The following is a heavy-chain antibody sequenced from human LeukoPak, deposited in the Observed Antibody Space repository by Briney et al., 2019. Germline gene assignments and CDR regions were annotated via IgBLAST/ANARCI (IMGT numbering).Heavy chain of an antibody. CDR1: GFTFSSYE. V-gene: IGHV3-48*03. CDR2: ISSSGGTI. CDR3: ARVAGYSSGWLAFDY. J-gene: IGHJ4*02. Sequence: GGSLRLSCAASGFTFSSYEMNWVRQAPGKGLEWVSYISSSGGTIYYADSVKGRFTISRDNAKNSLYLQMNSLRAEDTAVYYCARVAGYSSGWLAFDYWGQGTLVTVSS. D-gene: IGHD6-19*01.